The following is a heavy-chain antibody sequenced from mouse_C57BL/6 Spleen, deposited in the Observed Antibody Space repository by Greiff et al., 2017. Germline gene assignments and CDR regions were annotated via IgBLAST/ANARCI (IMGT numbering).Heavy chain of an antibody. CDR3: ARGYGSSYDFDY. V-gene: IGHV1-64*01. J-gene: IGHJ2*01. D-gene: IGHD1-1*01. CDR1: GYTFTSYW. CDR2: IHPNSGST. Sequence: VQLQQPGAELVKPGASVTLSCKASGYTFTSYWMHWVKQRPGQGLEWIGMIHPNSGSTNYNEKFKSKATLTVDKSSSTAYMQLSSLTSEDSAVYYCARGYGSSYDFDYWGQGTTLTVSS.